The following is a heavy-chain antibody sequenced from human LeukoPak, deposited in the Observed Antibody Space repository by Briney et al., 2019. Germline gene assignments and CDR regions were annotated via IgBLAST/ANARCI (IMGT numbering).Heavy chain of an antibody. J-gene: IGHJ5*02. CDR2: IYYSGST. CDR3: ARARDGHINNWFDP. D-gene: IGHD5-24*01. CDR1: GGSVSSDNSY. V-gene: IGHV4-61*01. Sequence: KPSETLSLTCTVSGGSVSSDNSYWSWIRQPPGKGLEWIGYIYYSGSTNYNPSLKSRVTISVDTSKNQFSLKMSSVTAADTAVYYCARARDGHINNWFDPWGQGTLVIVSS.